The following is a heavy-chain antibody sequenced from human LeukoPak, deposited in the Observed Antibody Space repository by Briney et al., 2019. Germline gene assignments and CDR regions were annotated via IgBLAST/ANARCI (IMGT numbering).Heavy chain of an antibody. J-gene: IGHJ4*02. CDR2: IIPILGIA. V-gene: IGHV1-69*04. CDR3: ARDSLRVDFWSGYFPDY. Sequence: GASVKVSCKASGYTFTSYGISWVRQAPGQGLEWMGRIIPILGIANYAQKFQGRVTITADKSTSTAYMELSSLRSEDTAVYYCARDSLRVDFWSGYFPDYWGQGTLVTVSS. D-gene: IGHD3-3*01. CDR1: GYTFTSYG.